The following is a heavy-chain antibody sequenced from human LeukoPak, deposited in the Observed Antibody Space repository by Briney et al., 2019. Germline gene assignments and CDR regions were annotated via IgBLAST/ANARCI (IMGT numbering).Heavy chain of an antibody. V-gene: IGHV4-59*01. CDR1: GSSINKYY. CDR3: ARVWGNWDFDL. D-gene: IGHD7-27*01. CDR2: IYYSGST. Sequence: PSETLSLTCTVSGSSINKYYWSWIRQPPGKGLEWIGYIYYSGSTNYNPSLQSRVTISVDTSKNQFSLKLSSVTAADTAVYYCARVWGNWDFDLWGRGSLVTVSS. J-gene: IGHJ2*01.